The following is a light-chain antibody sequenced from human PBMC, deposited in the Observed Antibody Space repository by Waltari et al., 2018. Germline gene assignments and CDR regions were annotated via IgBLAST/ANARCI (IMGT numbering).Light chain of an antibody. Sequence: EIVLLQSPATLSVSPGGRATLSCRASQSVSGNLAWYQQKPGQPPSLLVYGVSTRAIGVPARFSVSGSGTDFTLIISSLQSEDFADYYCHQYDNWPFTFGRGTKLEI. CDR3: HQYDNWPFT. J-gene: IGKJ2*01. CDR1: QSVSGN. V-gene: IGKV3-15*01. CDR2: GVS.